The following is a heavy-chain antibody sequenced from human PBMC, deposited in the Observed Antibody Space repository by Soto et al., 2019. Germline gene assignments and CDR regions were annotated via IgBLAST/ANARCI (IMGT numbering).Heavy chain of an antibody. D-gene: IGHD3-10*01. V-gene: IGHV3-23*01. CDR3: SKWSGFGDA. Sequence: EVQLTESGGGLVQPGGSLRLSCAASGFTFSSYSMTWVRQAPGKGLEWVSGISGSGGNTWYADSVKGRFTISRDNSKNTLFLQMNSLRAEDTAVYFCSKWSGFGDAWGQGTLVTVSS. J-gene: IGHJ5*02. CDR2: ISGSGGNT. CDR1: GFTFSSYS.